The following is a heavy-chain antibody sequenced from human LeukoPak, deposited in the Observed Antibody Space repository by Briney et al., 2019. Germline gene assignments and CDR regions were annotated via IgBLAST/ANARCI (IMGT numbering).Heavy chain of an antibody. CDR2: IKQDGSEK. J-gene: IGHJ4*02. Sequence: GGSLRLSCAASGFIFSNHWMHWVRQAPGKGLEWVANIKQDGSEKLYVDSVKGRFTISRDNAKNSLYLQMNSLRAEDTAVYYCARDLPVVGAPGFDYWGQGTLVTVSS. CDR3: ARDLPVVGAPGFDY. D-gene: IGHD1-26*01. CDR1: GFIFSNHW. V-gene: IGHV3-7*01.